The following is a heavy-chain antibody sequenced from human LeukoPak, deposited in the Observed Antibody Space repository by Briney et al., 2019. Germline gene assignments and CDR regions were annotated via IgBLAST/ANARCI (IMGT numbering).Heavy chain of an antibody. CDR2: ISGSGDTT. V-gene: IGHV3-23*01. D-gene: IGHD1-26*01. Sequence: GGSLRLSCATSGFIFSNYAVNWVRQAPGKGLEWVSIISGSGDTTYYADSVKGRFTISRDNSKNTLYLQMNSLKTEDTAVYYCTTDIRQWERAYDIWGQGTMVTVSS. J-gene: IGHJ3*02. CDR3: TTDIRQWERAYDI. CDR1: GFIFSNYA.